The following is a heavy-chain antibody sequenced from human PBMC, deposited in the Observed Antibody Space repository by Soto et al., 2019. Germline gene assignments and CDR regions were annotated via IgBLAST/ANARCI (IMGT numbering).Heavy chain of an antibody. CDR3: ARESTPLRDDHNYDILTGLYYYYMDV. V-gene: IGHV3-21*01. D-gene: IGHD3-9*01. CDR1: GFTFSSYS. CDR2: ISSSSSYI. Sequence: GGSLRLSCAASGFTFSSYSMNWVRQAPGKGLEWVSSISSSSSYIYYADSVKGRFTISRDNAKNSLYLQMNSLRAEDTAVYYCARESTPLRDDHNYDILTGLYYYYMDVWGKGTTVTVSS. J-gene: IGHJ6*03.